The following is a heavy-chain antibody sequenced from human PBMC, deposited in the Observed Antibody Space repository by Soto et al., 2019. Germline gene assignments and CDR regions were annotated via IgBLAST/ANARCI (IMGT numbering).Heavy chain of an antibody. V-gene: IGHV3-33*01. CDR3: AREGTYCSGGSCYPHFDY. Sequence: QVQLVESGGGVVQPGRSLRLSCAASGLTFSSYGMQWVRQAPGKGLEWVAVIWYDGCNKYYADSVKGRFTISRDNSKNTLYLQMNSLRAEDTAVYYCAREGTYCSGGSCYPHFDYWGQGTLVTVSS. CDR2: IWYDGCNK. CDR1: GLTFSSYG. D-gene: IGHD2-15*01. J-gene: IGHJ4*02.